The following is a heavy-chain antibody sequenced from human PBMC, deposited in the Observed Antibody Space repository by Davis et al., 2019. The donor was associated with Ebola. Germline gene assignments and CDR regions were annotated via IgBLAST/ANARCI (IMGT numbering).Heavy chain of an antibody. Sequence: GGSLRLSCAASGFTSSTYAMHWVRQAPGKGLEWVAVISYDGSSEYLADPVKGRFTISRDNSKTTLYMQMNSLRAEDTAVYYCARTYYYDSSGYRNAFDMWGQGTMVTVSS. J-gene: IGHJ3*02. CDR1: GFTSSTYA. D-gene: IGHD3-22*01. CDR3: ARTYYYDSSGYRNAFDM. V-gene: IGHV3-30*04. CDR2: ISYDGSSE.